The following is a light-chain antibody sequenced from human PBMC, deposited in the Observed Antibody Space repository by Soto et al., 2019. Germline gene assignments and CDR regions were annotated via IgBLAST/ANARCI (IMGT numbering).Light chain of an antibody. CDR2: EVH. J-gene: IGLJ2*01. CDR3: SSYGGTNNLL. Sequence: QSALTQPPSASGSPGQSVTISCTGTSSDVGGYKYVSWYQQHPGKAPKLMIFEVHKRPSGVPDRFSGSKSGNTASLTVSGHQAEDEADYYCSSYGGTNNLLFGGGTKLTVL. V-gene: IGLV2-8*01. CDR1: SSDVGGYKY.